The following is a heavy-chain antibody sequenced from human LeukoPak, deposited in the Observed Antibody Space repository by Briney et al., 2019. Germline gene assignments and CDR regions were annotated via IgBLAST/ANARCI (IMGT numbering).Heavy chain of an antibody. CDR3: ARVTGYTIEDYFDY. Sequence: SSETLSLTCTVSGGSINSSFYWGWIRQPPGKGLEWIGSLFYRGSTYYNPSLKSRVTISLDRTKNQLSLKLSSVTAADTAVYYCARVTGYTIEDYFDYWGQGTLVTVSS. V-gene: IGHV4-39*07. D-gene: IGHD3-9*01. J-gene: IGHJ4*02. CDR2: LFYRGST. CDR1: GGSINSSFY.